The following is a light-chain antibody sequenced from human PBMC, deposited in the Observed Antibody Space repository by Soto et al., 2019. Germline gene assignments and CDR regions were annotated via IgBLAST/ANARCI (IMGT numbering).Light chain of an antibody. J-gene: IGKJ1*01. CDR1: QSTSTW. V-gene: IGKV1-5*01. CDR2: GAS. Sequence: DIQMTQSPSTLSASVGDRVTITCRASQSTSTWLTWYQQKPGKAPKVLIYGASSLESGVPSRFSGSGSGTEFTFTITSLQPGDSATYYCQHYSTYPWTFGQGTKVDIK. CDR3: QHYSTYPWT.